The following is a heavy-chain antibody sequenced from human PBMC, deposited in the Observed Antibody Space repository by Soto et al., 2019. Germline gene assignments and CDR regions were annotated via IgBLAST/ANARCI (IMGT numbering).Heavy chain of an antibody. J-gene: IGHJ6*02. CDR1: GFTFSSYA. V-gene: IGHV3-30-3*01. CDR3: ARAQTPHKWELLKVSVLRYYYYGMDV. Sequence: GGSLRLSCAASGFTFSSYAMHWVRQAPGKGLEWVAVISYDGSNKYYADSVKGRFTISRDNSKNTLYLQMNSLRAEDTAVHYCARAQTPHKWELLKVSVLRYYYYGMDVWGQGTTVTVSS. CDR2: ISYDGSNK. D-gene: IGHD1-26*01.